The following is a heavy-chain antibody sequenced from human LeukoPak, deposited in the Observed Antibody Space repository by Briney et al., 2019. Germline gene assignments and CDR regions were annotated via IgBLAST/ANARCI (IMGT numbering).Heavy chain of an antibody. J-gene: IGHJ3*02. D-gene: IGHD4-23*01. Sequence: SETLSLTCTVSGGSLSSGGYYWRWIRQHPGKGLEWIGYIYYSGSTYYNPSLKSRVTISVDTSKNQFSLKLSSVTAADTAVYYCARAPRLTTVANAAFDIWGQGTMVTVSS. CDR2: IYYSGST. CDR3: ARAPRLTTVANAAFDI. CDR1: GGSLSSGGYY. V-gene: IGHV4-31*03.